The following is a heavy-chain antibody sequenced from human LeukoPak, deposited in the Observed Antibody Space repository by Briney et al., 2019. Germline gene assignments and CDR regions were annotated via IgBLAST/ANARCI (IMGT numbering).Heavy chain of an antibody. CDR1: GGSISSGSYY. J-gene: IGHJ4*02. V-gene: IGHV4-61*02. Sequence: PSETLSLTCTVSGGSISSGSYYWSWIRQPAGKGLEWIGRIYTSGSTNYNPSLKSRVTISVDTSKNQFSLKLSSVTAADTAVYYCARDRYDSSSSDWGQGTLVTVSS. CDR2: IYTSGST. CDR3: ARDRYDSSSSD. D-gene: IGHD6-6*01.